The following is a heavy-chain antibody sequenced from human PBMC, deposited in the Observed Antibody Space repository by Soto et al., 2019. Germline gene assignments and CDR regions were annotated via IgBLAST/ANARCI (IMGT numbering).Heavy chain of an antibody. D-gene: IGHD2-15*01. J-gene: IGHJ6*02. CDR2: LVVGTGNT. CDR3: ATGAYCSGGSCSDYYYYYYGMDL. CDR1: GFTFRSSA. Sequence: QMQLVQSGPEVKKPGTSVKVSCKTSGFTFRSSAVQWVRQARGQRLEWIGWLVVGTGNTNYSQKFQQRVPISSGRSTNPVSMELGSLTSKDTAVYSCATGAYCSGGSCSDYYYYYYGMDLWGQGTTVTFSS. V-gene: IGHV1-58*01.